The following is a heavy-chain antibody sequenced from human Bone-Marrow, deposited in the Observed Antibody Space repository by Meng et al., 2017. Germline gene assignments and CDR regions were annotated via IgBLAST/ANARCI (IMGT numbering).Heavy chain of an antibody. CDR2: INTNTGNP. Sequence: ASVKVSCKASGYTFTSYAMNWVRQAPGQGLEWMGWINTNTGNPTYAQGFTGRFVFSLDTSVSTAYLQISSLKAEDTAVYYCARGGSREVVPAAMVVWRNYYYGMDVWGQGTTVTVSS. J-gene: IGHJ6*02. CDR1: GYTFTSYA. CDR3: ARGGSREVVPAAMVVWRNYYYGMDV. V-gene: IGHV7-4-1*02. D-gene: IGHD2-2*01.